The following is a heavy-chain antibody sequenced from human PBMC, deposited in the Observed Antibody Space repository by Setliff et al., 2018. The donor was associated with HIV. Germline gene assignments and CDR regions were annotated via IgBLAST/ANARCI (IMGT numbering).Heavy chain of an antibody. CDR2: IDHTGSA. Sequence: SETLSLTCAVSGGSFSAYYWSWIRQSQHKGLGWNGEIDHTGSAYNNPSHISRGTISVDTSKNRFSLKLSSVTASDTALYYCARGPRVFASVVETPFAFWGQGTRVTVSS. CDR3: ARGPRVFASVVETPFAF. J-gene: IGHJ4*02. D-gene: IGHD3-22*01. CDR1: GGSFSAYY. V-gene: IGHV4-34*04.